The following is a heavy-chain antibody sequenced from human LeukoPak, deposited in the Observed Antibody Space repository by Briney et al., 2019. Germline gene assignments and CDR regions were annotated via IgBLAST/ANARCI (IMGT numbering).Heavy chain of an antibody. V-gene: IGHV4-59*08. CDR3: AKMGNPAAVTTDY. CDR1: GGSMRSYY. Sequence: SETLSLTCTVSGGSMRSYYWSWIRQPPGKGLEWIGYIYYSGSTNYNPSLKSRATISIDTSKNQFSLKLSSVTAADTAIYHCAKMGNPAAVTTDYWGQGTLVTVSS. CDR2: IYYSGST. J-gene: IGHJ4*02. D-gene: IGHD4-17*01.